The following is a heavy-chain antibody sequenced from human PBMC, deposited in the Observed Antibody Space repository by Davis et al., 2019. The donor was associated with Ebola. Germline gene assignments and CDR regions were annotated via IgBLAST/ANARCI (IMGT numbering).Heavy chain of an antibody. J-gene: IGHJ5*02. Sequence: MPSETLSLTCTVSGGSITSYQWNWVRQSPGKGLEWLGSIHSSGTTNYNPSLNSRVTISMDTSQNQFSLRLNSVTPADTAVYYCAKDNPLRWFGPWGQGTLVTVSS. D-gene: IGHD1-14*01. CDR1: GGSITSYQ. CDR3: AKDNPLRWFGP. CDR2: IHSSGTT. V-gene: IGHV4-59*01.